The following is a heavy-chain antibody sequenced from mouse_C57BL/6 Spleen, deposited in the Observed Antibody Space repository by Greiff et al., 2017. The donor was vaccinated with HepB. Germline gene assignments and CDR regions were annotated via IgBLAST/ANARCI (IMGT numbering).Heavy chain of an antibody. CDR1: GYTFTSYG. J-gene: IGHJ3*01. Sequence: QVQLKQSGAELARPGASVKLSCKASGYTFTSYGISWVKQRPGQGLEWIGRIHPSDSDTNYNQKFKGKATLTVDKSSSTAYMQLSSLTSEDSAVYYCAISYGSSPWFAYWGQGTLVTVSA. CDR3: AISYGSSPWFAY. V-gene: IGHV1-74*01. D-gene: IGHD1-1*01. CDR2: IHPSDSDT.